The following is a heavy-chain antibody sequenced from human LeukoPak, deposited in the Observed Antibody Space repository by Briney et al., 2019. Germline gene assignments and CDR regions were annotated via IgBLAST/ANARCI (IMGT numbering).Heavy chain of an antibody. CDR1: GGSISSSNYY. J-gene: IGHJ4*02. CDR2: IYYSGTT. Sequence: TSETLSLTCTVSGGSISSSNYYWGWVRQPPGKGLEWIGIIYYSGTTYYNPSLKSRFSLSVDTSKNQFSLKLSSVTAADTAVYYCARTYSYGYSFDYWGQGTLVTVSS. D-gene: IGHD5-18*01. V-gene: IGHV4-39*07. CDR3: ARTYSYGYSFDY.